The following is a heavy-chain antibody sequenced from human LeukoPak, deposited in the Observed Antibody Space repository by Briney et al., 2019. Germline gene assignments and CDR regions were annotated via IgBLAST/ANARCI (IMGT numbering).Heavy chain of an antibody. Sequence: SVKVSCKASGGTFSSYAISWVRQAPGQGLEWMGGIIPIFGTASYAQKFQGRVTITADKSASTAYMELSSLRSEDTAVYYCARVCSGGSCYSGRGWFDPWGQGTLVTVSS. V-gene: IGHV1-69*06. CDR2: IIPIFGTA. CDR1: GGTFSSYA. J-gene: IGHJ5*02. CDR3: ARVCSGGSCYSGRGWFDP. D-gene: IGHD2-15*01.